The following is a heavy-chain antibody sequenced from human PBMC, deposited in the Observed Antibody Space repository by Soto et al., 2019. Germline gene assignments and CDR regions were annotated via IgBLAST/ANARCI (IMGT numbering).Heavy chain of an antibody. CDR2: ISSSSSTI. CDR3: ARDKEWFGELIGFDY. Sequence: EVQLVESGGGLVQPGGSLRLSCAASGFTFSSYSMNWVRQAPGKGLEWVSYISSSSSTIYYADSVKGRFTISRDNAKNSLYLQMSSLRAEDTAVYYCARDKEWFGELIGFDYWGQGTLVTVSS. J-gene: IGHJ4*02. V-gene: IGHV3-48*01. CDR1: GFTFSSYS. D-gene: IGHD3-10*01.